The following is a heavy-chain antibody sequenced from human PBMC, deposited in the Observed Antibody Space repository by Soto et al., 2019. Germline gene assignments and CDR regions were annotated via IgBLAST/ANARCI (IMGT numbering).Heavy chain of an antibody. J-gene: IGHJ4*02. Sequence: GGSLRLSCAASGFTVSSNYMSWVRQAPGKGLEWVSVIYSGGSTYYADSVKGRFTISRDNSKNTLYLQMNSLRAEDTALYYCAKLIAARSIDYWGQGTLVTVSS. CDR3: AKLIAARSIDY. CDR2: IYSGGST. V-gene: IGHV3-53*01. D-gene: IGHD6-6*01. CDR1: GFTVSSNY.